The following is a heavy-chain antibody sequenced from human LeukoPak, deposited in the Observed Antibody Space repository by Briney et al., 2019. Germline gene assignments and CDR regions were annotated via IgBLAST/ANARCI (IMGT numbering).Heavy chain of an antibody. D-gene: IGHD2-2*01. Sequence: PGGSLRLSCAASGFTFSSYGMHWVRQAPGKGLEWVAFIRYDGSNKYYADSVKGRFTISRDNSKNTLYLQMNSLRAGDTAVYYCAKDDCSSTSCYSASAFDIWGQGTMVTVSS. CDR3: AKDDCSSTSCYSASAFDI. CDR1: GFTFSSYG. CDR2: IRYDGSNK. V-gene: IGHV3-30*02. J-gene: IGHJ3*02.